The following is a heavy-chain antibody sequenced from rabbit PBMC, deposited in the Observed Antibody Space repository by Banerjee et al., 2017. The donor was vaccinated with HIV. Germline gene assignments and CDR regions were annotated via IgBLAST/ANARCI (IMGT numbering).Heavy chain of an antibody. J-gene: IGHJ4*01. CDR2: IYAGSSGST. Sequence: QQQLEESGGDLVKPGGTLTLTCKASGIDFSSGYDMCWVRQAPGKGLEWIACIYAGSSGSTYYASWAKGRFTISKTSPTTVTLQMTSLTVADTATYFCARERSDWGGLDLHLWGQGTLVTVS. CDR1: GIDFSSGYD. V-gene: IGHV1S45*01. D-gene: IGHD4-1*01. CDR3: ARERSDWGGLDLHL.